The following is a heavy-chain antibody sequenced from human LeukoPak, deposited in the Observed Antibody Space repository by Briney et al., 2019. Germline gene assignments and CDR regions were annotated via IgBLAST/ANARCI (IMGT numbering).Heavy chain of an antibody. J-gene: IGHJ4*02. D-gene: IGHD3-22*01. CDR3: AREDSSGYYPGY. CDR2: IIPIFGTA. CDR1: GGTFSSYA. V-gene: IGHV1-69*05. Sequence: SVKVSCKASGGTFSSYAISWVRQATGQGLEWMGRIIPIFGTANYAQKFQGRVTITTDESTSTAYMELSSLRSEDTAVYYCAREDSSGYYPGYWGQGTLVTVSS.